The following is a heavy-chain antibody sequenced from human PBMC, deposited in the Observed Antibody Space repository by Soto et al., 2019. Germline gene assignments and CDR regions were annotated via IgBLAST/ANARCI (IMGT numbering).Heavy chain of an antibody. J-gene: IGHJ5*02. CDR3: ARRGVGDTPNWFDV. CDR1: GGTFSSYG. V-gene: IGHV1-69*01. CDR2: IVPFFGTA. D-gene: IGHD3-10*01. Sequence: QVQLVQPGAEVKKPGSSVKVSCKASGGTFSSYGISWVRQAPGEGLEWMGGIVPFFGTAKYAQKFQGRVTISAVESTSSAYMELSSLTSDDTAVYYCARRGVGDTPNWFDVWGQGTLVTVSS.